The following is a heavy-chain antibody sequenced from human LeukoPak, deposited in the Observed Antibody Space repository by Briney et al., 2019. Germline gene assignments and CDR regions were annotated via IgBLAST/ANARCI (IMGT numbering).Heavy chain of an antibody. D-gene: IGHD1-1*01. CDR1: GYTFISYG. V-gene: IGHV1-18*01. Sequence: ASVKVSCKASGYTFISYGVSWVRQAPGQGLEWMGWISTYGGSTNYEQKLQGRVTATTDTSTSTVYMELRSLRSDDTAVYYCARPNTEATGYYFDYWGQGTLVTVSS. CDR2: ISTYGGST. J-gene: IGHJ4*02. CDR3: ARPNTEATGYYFDY.